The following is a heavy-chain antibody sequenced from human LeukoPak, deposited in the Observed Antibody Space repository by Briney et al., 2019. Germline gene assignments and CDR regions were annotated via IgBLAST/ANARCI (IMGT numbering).Heavy chain of an antibody. J-gene: IGHJ4*02. D-gene: IGHD3-10*01. Sequence: SETLSLTCTVSGGSISSSSYYWGWIRQPPGKGLEWIGSIYYSGSTYYNPSLKSRVTISVDTSKNQFSLELSSVTAADTAVYYCASGGWFGELLLRDWGQGTLVTVSS. CDR2: IYYSGST. V-gene: IGHV4-39*01. CDR1: GGSISSSSYY. CDR3: ASGGWFGELLLRD.